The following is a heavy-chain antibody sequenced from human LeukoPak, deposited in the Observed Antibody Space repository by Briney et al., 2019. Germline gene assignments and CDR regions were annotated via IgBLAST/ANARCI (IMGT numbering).Heavy chain of an antibody. CDR3: ARTYYYDSSGSADY. CDR1: GYTFTSYG. Sequence: ASVKVSCKASGYTFTSYGISWVRQAPGQGLEWMGWISAYNGNTNYAQKLQGRVTMTTDTSTSTAYMELRSPRSDDTAVYYCARTYYYDSSGSADYWGQGTLVTVS. D-gene: IGHD3-22*01. J-gene: IGHJ4*02. V-gene: IGHV1-18*01. CDR2: ISAYNGNT.